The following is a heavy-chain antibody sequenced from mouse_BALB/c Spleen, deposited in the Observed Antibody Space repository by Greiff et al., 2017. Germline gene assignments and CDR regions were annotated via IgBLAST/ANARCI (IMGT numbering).Heavy chain of an antibody. CDR1: GFTFSSYA. J-gene: IGHJ4*01. CDR2: ISSGGSYT. Sequence: EGHLVESGGGLVKPGGSLKLSCAASGFTFSSYAMSWVRQTPEKRLEWVATISSGGSYTYYPDSVKGRFTISRDNAKNTLYLQMSSLRSEDTAMYYCARQNYGNYAAMDYWGQGTSVTVSS. D-gene: IGHD2-1*01. CDR3: ARQNYGNYAAMDY. V-gene: IGHV5-9-3*01.